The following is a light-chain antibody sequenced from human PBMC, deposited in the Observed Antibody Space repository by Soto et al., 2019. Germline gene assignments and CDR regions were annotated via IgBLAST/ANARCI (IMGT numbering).Light chain of an antibody. J-gene: IGKJ1*01. Sequence: EIVFTQSPGTVSLSPGERATLSCRASQSVSSNFLAWYQQRPGQAPRLLIYGASNRATGVPDRFSGSGSGTDFTLTISRLEPEDFAVYYCQQYGSSPRTFGQGTKVDIK. CDR1: QSVSSNF. V-gene: IGKV3-20*01. CDR3: QQYGSSPRT. CDR2: GAS.